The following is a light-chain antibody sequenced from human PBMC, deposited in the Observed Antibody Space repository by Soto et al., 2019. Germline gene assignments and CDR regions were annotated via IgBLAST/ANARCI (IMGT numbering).Light chain of an antibody. CDR2: GVS. CDR1: RSDIGSYNY. CDR3: SSYSDTNICV. V-gene: IGLV2-14*01. J-gene: IGLJ1*01. Sequence: QSALTQPASVSGSPGQSITISCSGTRSDIGSYNYVAWYQQFPGKTPKILIYGVSNRPSGVSSRFSGSKSGNTASLTISGLQAEDEADYYCSSYSDTNICVFGTGTKVTVL.